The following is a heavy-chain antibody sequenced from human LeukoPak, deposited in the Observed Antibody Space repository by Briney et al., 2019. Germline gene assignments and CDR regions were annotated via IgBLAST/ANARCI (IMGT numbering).Heavy chain of an antibody. CDR1: GYTFTSYY. Sequence: GASVKVSCKASGYTFTSYYMHWVRQASGQGLEWMGIINPSGGSTSYAQKFQGRVTMTRDTSTSTVYVELSSLRSEDTAVYYCAREVRYYDFWSGYSAYFDHWGQGTLVTVSS. CDR3: AREVRYYDFWSGYSAYFDH. V-gene: IGHV1-46*01. D-gene: IGHD3-3*01. J-gene: IGHJ4*02. CDR2: INPSGGST.